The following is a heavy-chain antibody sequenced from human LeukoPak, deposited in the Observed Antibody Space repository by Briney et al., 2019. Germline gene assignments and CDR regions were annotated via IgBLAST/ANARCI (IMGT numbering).Heavy chain of an antibody. J-gene: IGHJ4*02. CDR3: ARRRSGWRSCDY. D-gene: IGHD6-19*01. V-gene: IGHV4-34*01. CDR1: GGSFSGYY. CDR2: INHSGST. Sequence: PSETLSLTCAVYGGSFSGYYWSWIRQPPGKGLEWIGEINHSGSTNYNPSLKSRVTISVDTSKNQFSLKLSSVTAADTAVYYCARRRSGWRSCDYWGQGTLVTVSS.